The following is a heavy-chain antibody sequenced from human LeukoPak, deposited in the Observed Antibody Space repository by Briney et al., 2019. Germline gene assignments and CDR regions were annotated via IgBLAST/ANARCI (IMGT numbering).Heavy chain of an antibody. CDR3: ARDRGRSSPPTY. CDR2: ISAYNGNT. CDR1: GYSFTSYG. V-gene: IGHV1-18*01. J-gene: IGHJ4*02. Sequence: ASVKVSCKASGYSFTSYGYCWVRLGPAPGLEWTGWISAYNGNTNYAQKLQGRVTMTTDTSTSTAYMELRSPRSDDTAVYYCARDRGRSSPPTYWGQGTLVTVSS. D-gene: IGHD3-10*01.